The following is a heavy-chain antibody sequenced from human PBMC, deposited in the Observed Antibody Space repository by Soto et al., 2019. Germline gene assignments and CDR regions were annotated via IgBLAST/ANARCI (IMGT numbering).Heavy chain of an antibody. D-gene: IGHD1-20*01. Sequence: EVQPVESGGGLVQPGGSLRLSCAVSGLTFSDHYMGWVRQAPGKGLDWVGRIRDRVHSYSTEYAASVKGRFTISRDDSRNSLYLQMNSLKTEDTAVFYCVSFWSVTGSRDYWGRGTLVTVSS. CDR2: IRDRVHSYST. CDR1: GLTFSDHY. J-gene: IGHJ4*02. CDR3: VSFWSVTGSRDY. V-gene: IGHV3-72*01.